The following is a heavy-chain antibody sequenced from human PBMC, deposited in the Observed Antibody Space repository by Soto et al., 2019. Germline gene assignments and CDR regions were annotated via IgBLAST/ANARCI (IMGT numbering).Heavy chain of an antibody. D-gene: IGHD1-26*01. V-gene: IGHV3-30*18. Sequence: GGSLRLSCAASGFSFSSYGMHWVRQAPGKGLEWVAMISYDGTDEYYADSVKGRFTISRDNSKNTLYLQMNSLRAEDTAVYYCAKRGSGSYYHYWGQGTLVTVSS. CDR3: AKRGSGSYYHY. CDR1: GFSFSSYG. CDR2: ISYDGTDE. J-gene: IGHJ4*02.